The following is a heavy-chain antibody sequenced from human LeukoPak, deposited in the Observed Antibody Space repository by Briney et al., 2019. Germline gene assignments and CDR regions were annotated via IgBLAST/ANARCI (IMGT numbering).Heavy chain of an antibody. CDR3: ARVSYSSSWLDP. Sequence: GGSLRLSCAASGFTFSSYSMNWVRQAPGQGLEWVSSISSSSSYIYYADSVKGRFTISRDNAKNSLYLPMNSLRAEDTAVYYCARVSYSSSWLDPWGQGTLVTVSS. J-gene: IGHJ5*02. D-gene: IGHD6-13*01. V-gene: IGHV3-21*01. CDR2: ISSSSSYI. CDR1: GFTFSSYS.